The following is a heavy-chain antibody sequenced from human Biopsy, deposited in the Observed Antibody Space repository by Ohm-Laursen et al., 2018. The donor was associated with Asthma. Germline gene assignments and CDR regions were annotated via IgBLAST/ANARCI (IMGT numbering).Heavy chain of an antibody. D-gene: IGHD3-16*01. CDR2: IKSKTDGGTT. J-gene: IGHJ4*02. V-gene: IGHV3-15*01. CDR1: GFTFSNAW. CDR3: ATGFWWTFDY. Sequence: SLRLSCTASGFTFSNAWMSWVRQAPGKGLEWVGRIKSKTDGGTTDYAAPAKGRFTISRDDSKNTLYLQMNSLKTEDTAVYYCATGFWWTFDYWGQGTLVTVSS.